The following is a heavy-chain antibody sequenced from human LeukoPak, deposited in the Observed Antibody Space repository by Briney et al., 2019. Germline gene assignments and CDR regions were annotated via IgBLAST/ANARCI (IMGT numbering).Heavy chain of an antibody. V-gene: IGHV4-39*02. CDR1: GGSISSSSYY. Sequence: WETLSLTWTVSGGSISSSSYYWGWIRQPPGKGLERIGSIYYSGITYYNPSLKSRLTISVDTSKNQFSLKLSSVTPADTAVYNCAREWSRGWPFDYWGQGTLVTVSS. CDR2: IYYSGIT. CDR3: AREWSRGWPFDY. D-gene: IGHD6-19*01. J-gene: IGHJ4*02.